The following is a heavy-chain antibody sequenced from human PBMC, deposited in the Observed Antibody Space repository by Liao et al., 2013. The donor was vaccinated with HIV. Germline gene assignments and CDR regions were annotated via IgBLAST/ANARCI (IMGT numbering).Heavy chain of an antibody. CDR2: IYTSGST. Sequence: QVQLQESGPGLVKPSETLSLTCTVSGGSISSGSYYWSWIRQPAGKGLEWIGRIYTSGSTNYNPSLKSRVTISVNTSKNQFSLKLSSVTAADTAVYYCARDQPTRAGDYDAFDIWGQGTVVTVSS. V-gene: IGHV4-61*02. D-gene: IGHD1-14*01. CDR3: ARDQPTRAGDYDAFDI. CDR1: GGSISSGSYY. J-gene: IGHJ3*02.